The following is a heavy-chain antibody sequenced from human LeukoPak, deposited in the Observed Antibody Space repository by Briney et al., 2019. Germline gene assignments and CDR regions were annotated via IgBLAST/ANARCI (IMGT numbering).Heavy chain of an antibody. CDR1: GYTFTSYG. CDR3: ARDQRDYYDSSGAFDY. D-gene: IGHD3-22*01. V-gene: IGHV1-18*01. Sequence: GASVKVSCKASGYTFTSYGISWVRQAPGQGLEWMGWISAYNGNTNYAQKFQGRVTITADESTSTAYMELSSLRSEDTAVYYCARDQRDYYDSSGAFDYWGQGTLVTVSS. CDR2: ISAYNGNT. J-gene: IGHJ4*02.